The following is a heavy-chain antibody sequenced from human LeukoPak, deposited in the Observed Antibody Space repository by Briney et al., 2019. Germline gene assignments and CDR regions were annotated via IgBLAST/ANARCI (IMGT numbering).Heavy chain of an antibody. J-gene: IGHJ5*02. CDR3: ASGGSHSSSWYGFGWFDP. CDR1: GFTFSSYS. D-gene: IGHD6-13*01. CDR2: ISSSSSYI. V-gene: IGHV3-21*01. Sequence: GGSLRLSCAASGFTFSSYSMNWVRQAPGKGLEWVSSISSSSSYIYYADSVKGRFTISRDNAKNSLYLQMNSLRAEDTAVYYCASGGSHSSSWYGFGWFDPWGQGTLVTVSS.